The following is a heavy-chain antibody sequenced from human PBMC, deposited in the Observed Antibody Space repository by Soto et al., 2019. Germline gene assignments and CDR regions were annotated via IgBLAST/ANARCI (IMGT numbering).Heavy chain of an antibody. D-gene: IGHD2-15*01. V-gene: IGHV3-23*01. CDR2: ISGSGDST. CDR1: GVTFSSYA. CDR3: AKDMRCSGGSCYSDFDY. J-gene: IGHJ4*02. Sequence: EVQLLESGGGLVQPGGFLRLSCAASGVTFSSYAMSWVRQAPGKGLEWVSAISGSGDSTYYADSVKGRFTISRDNSKNSLYLQMKSLSAEDTAIYYCAKDMRCSGGSCYSDFDYWGKGTLVTVSS.